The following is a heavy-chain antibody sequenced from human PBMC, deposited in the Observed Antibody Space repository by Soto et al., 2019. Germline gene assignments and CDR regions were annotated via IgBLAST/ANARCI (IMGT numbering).Heavy chain of an antibody. V-gene: IGHV3-30-3*01. J-gene: IGHJ5*02. Sequence: LSCAASGFTFSSYAMHWVRQAPGKGLEWVAVISYDGSNKYYADSVKGRFTISRDNSKNTLYLQMNSLRAEDTAVYYCARERVGARGFDPWGQGTLVTVSS. CDR2: ISYDGSNK. CDR1: GFTFSSYA. D-gene: IGHD1-26*01. CDR3: ARERVGARGFDP.